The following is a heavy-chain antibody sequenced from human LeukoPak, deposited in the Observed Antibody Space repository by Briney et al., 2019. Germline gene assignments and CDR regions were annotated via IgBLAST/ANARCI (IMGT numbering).Heavy chain of an antibody. V-gene: IGHV3-48*02. CDR2: ISSSSSTL. CDR1: GFTFSSYS. CDR3: ARDGRPFDI. Sequence: PGGSRRLSCAASGFTFSSYSMSWVRQAPGKGLEWVAYISSSSSTLHYADPVKGRFTTSRDNAKNSLYLQMNSLRDEDTAVYYCARDGRPFDIWGQGTMVTVSS. J-gene: IGHJ3*02.